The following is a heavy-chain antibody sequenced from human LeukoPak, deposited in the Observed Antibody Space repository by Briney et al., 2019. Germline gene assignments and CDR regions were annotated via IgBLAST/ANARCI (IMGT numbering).Heavy chain of an antibody. J-gene: IGHJ3*02. Sequence: SVTVSCKASGGTFSSYAISWVRQAPGQGLEGMGGIIPIFGTANYAQKFQGRVTITADESTSTAYMELSSLGSEDTAVYYCARGLSAAPDAFDIWGQGTMVTVSS. CDR1: GGTFSSYA. V-gene: IGHV1-69*13. CDR2: IIPIFGTA. D-gene: IGHD4/OR15-4a*01. CDR3: ARGLSAAPDAFDI.